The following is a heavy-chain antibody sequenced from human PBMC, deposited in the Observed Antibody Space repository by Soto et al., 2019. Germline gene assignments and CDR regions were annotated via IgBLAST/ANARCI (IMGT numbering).Heavy chain of an antibody. Sequence: SETLSLTCTVSGGSIRSFYWSWIRQPAGKGLEWIGRMDASGTTNYNPSLKSRVAMSVDKSKSQFSLSLISVTAADTAVYYCVRVSPNFHDYGDYYFDYWGQGTLVTVSS. V-gene: IGHV4-4*07. J-gene: IGHJ4*02. D-gene: IGHD4-17*01. CDR3: VRVSPNFHDYGDYYFDY. CDR1: GGSIRSFY. CDR2: MDASGTT.